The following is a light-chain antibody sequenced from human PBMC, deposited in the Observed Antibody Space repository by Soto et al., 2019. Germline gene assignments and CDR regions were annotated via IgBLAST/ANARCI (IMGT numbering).Light chain of an antibody. CDR2: GAS. J-gene: IGKJ4*01. CDR1: QGVFST. CDR3: QRYNNWPLA. Sequence: EVVMRQSPATLSVSPGERATLSCRASQGVFSTLAWYQQKPGQTPRLLIYGASTRATGIPARFSGSGSGTEFTLTINSLQSEDFAVYYCQRYNNWPLAFGGGTKVDIK. V-gene: IGKV3-15*01.